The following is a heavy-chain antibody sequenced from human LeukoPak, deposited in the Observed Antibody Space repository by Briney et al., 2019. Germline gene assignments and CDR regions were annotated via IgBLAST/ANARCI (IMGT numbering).Heavy chain of an antibody. CDR2: MSYSGNT. CDR3: ARHGRGYYYDSSGFS. D-gene: IGHD3-22*01. Sequence: PSETLSLTCTVSGGSIRSSSYYWGWIRQPPGKGLEWIGSMSYSGNTYYTPSLKSRVTMSVDTSKNQFSLKLSSVTAADTVVYYCARHGRGYYYDSSGFSWGQGTLVTVSS. V-gene: IGHV4-39*01. J-gene: IGHJ5*02. CDR1: GGSIRSSSYY.